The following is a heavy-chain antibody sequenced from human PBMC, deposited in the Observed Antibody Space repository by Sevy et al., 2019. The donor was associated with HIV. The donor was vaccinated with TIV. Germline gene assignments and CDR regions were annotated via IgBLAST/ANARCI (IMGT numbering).Heavy chain of an antibody. D-gene: IGHD3-3*01. J-gene: IGHJ4*02. Sequence: GGSLRLSCAASGFTSSDYSMNWVRQAPGKGLEWVSFIRRSSIQVTYADSVKGRFTVYTDSAKNLLYLQMNSLRAEDTAFYYCARTGSHGYYLWGQGTLVTVSS. CDR1: GFTSSDYS. V-gene: IGHV3-21*01. CDR2: IRRSSIQV. CDR3: ARTGSHGYYL.